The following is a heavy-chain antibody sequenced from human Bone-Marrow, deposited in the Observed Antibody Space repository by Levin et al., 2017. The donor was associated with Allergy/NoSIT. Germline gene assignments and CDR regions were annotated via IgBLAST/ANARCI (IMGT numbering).Heavy chain of an antibody. Sequence: ASVKVSCKASGYTFTSYDINWVRQATGQGLEWMGWMNPNSGNTGYAQKFQGRVTMTRNTSISTAYMELSSLRSEDTAVYYCAREWGRGYYSESPSEIDYWGQGTLVTVSS. J-gene: IGHJ4*02. CDR2: MNPNSGNT. D-gene: IGHD3-22*01. CDR1: GYTFTSYD. CDR3: AREWGRGYYSESPSEIDY. V-gene: IGHV1-8*01.